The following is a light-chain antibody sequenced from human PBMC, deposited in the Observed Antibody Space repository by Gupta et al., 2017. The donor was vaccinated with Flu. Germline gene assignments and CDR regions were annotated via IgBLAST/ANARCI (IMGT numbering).Light chain of an antibody. CDR3: QQSNSNPYS. Sequence: DIQLPHSPASLSPSVGDRVTITCRASQSINSYLPWYQQKPGKAPKLLIYDASSLQSGVPSRFSGSGSGTEFTLTISSLQPDDFATYYCQQSNSNPYSFGQGTKLEIK. CDR1: QSINSY. V-gene: IGKV1-39*01. CDR2: DAS. J-gene: IGKJ2*03.